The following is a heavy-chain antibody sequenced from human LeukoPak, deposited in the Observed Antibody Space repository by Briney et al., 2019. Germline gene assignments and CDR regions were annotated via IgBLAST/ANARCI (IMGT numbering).Heavy chain of an antibody. CDR1: GDTFTNYY. V-gene: IGHV1-46*01. J-gene: IGHJ4*02. D-gene: IGHD1/OR15-1a*01. CDR3: AALGGGEHSYFDY. Sequence: GASVKVSCKASGDTFTNYYLHGVRQAPGQGLEWMGIITPNGGSTSFLQEFQGRVTITRDTSTSTVYMELSSLKSEDTAVYYCAALGGGEHSYFDYWGQGTLVTVSS. CDR2: ITPNGGST.